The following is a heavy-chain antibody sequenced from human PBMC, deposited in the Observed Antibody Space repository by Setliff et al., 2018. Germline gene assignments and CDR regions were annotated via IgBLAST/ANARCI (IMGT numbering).Heavy chain of an antibody. Sequence: GGSLRLSCAASGFTFSSYWMYWVRQAPGKGLVWVSRINRDGSYTVYADSVEGRFTISRDNAKNTLYLQMNSLGAEDTAVYYCARDSYISPDYWGQGTLVTVSS. J-gene: IGHJ4*02. CDR1: GFTFSSYW. V-gene: IGHV3-74*01. CDR2: INRDGSYT. D-gene: IGHD6-13*01. CDR3: ARDSYISPDY.